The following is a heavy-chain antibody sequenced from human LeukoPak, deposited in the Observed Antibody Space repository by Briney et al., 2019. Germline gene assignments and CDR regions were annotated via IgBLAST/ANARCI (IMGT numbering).Heavy chain of an antibody. V-gene: IGHV4-34*01. CDR2: INHSGRT. J-gene: IGHJ4*02. D-gene: IGHD3-22*01. Sequence: SETLSLTSVVHGGSFSGYSWSWARQPPGKGRECIGEINHSGRTNYNPSLKSRVTISADMSKNQFSLKLRSVTAADTAVYYCARGGNYYDSTRPFDYWGQGSLVTVSS. CDR3: ARGGNYYDSTRPFDY. CDR1: GGSFSGYS.